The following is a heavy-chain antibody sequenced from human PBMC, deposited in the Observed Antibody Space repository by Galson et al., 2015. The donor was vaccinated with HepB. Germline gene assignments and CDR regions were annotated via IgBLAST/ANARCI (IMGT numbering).Heavy chain of an antibody. J-gene: IGHJ4*02. D-gene: IGHD3-3*01. CDR2: SDPESGER. V-gene: IGHV1-24*01. CDR1: GYTLTEIS. Sequence: SVKVSCKVSGYTLTEISMYWLLRVPGKGLEFMGGSDPESGERMYGQTFQGRVTLTEDTTTDTAYMELRSLRSEDTALYYCATADLWSGYFDYWGQGTLVTVSS. CDR3: ATADLWSGYFDY.